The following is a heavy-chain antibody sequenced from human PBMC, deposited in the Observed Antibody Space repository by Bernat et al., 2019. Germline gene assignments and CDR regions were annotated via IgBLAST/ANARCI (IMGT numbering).Heavy chain of an antibody. V-gene: IGHV3-15*07. CDR2: IKSKPDGETS. J-gene: IGHJ4*02. Sequence: EVQLVESGGVLVRSGGSLTLSCAASGFSFSSAWMNWVRTAPGKGLEWVGRIKSKPDGETSDYAAPVKDRLFISRDESEATVYLQMDILKTEDTAVYCCDADIPGLGYTDFDYWGQGTVVTVSP. CDR3: DADIPGLGYTDFDY. CDR1: GFSFSSAW. D-gene: IGHD3/OR15-3a*01.